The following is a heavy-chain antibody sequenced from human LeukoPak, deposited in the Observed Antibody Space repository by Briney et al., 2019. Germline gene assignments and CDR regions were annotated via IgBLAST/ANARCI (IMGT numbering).Heavy chain of an antibody. CDR2: IYYSGST. D-gene: IGHD2-21*01. CDR3: ARLGGGASDY. V-gene: IGHV4-39*01. CDR1: GGSISSSSYY. Sequence: SETLSLTCTVSGGSISSSSYYWGWIRQPPGKGLEWIGSIYYSGSTYYNPSLKSRVTISVDTSKNQFSLKLGSVTAADTAVYYCARLGGGASDYWGQGTLVTVSS. J-gene: IGHJ4*02.